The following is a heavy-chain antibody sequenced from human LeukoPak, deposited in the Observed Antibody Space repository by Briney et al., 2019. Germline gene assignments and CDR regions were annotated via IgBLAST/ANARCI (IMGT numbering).Heavy chain of an antibody. V-gene: IGHV3-64*01. Sequence: GGSLRLSCAASGFTFSSYAMHWVRQAPGKGLEYVSAISSNGGSTYYANSVKGRFTISRDNSKNTLYLQMGSLRAEDMAVYYCARVSKTGTSDYWGQGTLVTVSS. CDR1: GFTFSSYA. CDR2: ISSNGGST. D-gene: IGHD1-1*01. CDR3: ARVSKTGTSDY. J-gene: IGHJ4*02.